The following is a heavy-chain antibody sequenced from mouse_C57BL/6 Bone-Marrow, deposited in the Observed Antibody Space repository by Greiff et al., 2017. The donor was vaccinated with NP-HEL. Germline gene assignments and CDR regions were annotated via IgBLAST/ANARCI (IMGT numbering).Heavy chain of an antibody. Sequence: EVQLQESGGDLVKPGGSLKLSCAASGFTFSSYGMSWVRQTPDKRLEWVATISSGGSYTYYPDSVKGRFTISRDNAKNTLYLQMSSLKSEDTAMYYCARQGVITTVPYYFDYWGQGTTLTVSS. CDR1: GFTFSSYG. CDR2: ISSGGSYT. D-gene: IGHD1-1*01. V-gene: IGHV5-6*01. J-gene: IGHJ2*01. CDR3: ARQGVITTVPYYFDY.